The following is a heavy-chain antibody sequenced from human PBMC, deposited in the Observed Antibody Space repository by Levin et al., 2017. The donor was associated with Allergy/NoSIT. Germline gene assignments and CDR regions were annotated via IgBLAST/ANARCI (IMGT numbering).Heavy chain of an antibody. CDR1: EFTFSSYG. CDR2: IWYDGSNK. V-gene: IGHV3-33*01. CDR3: ARDSGYSSTKRLDY. Sequence: LSLTCAASEFTFSSYGMHWVRQAPGKGLEWVAVIWYDGSNKYYADSVKGRFIISRDNSKNTLYLQMNSLRAEDTAVYYCARDSGYSSTKRLDYWGQGTLVTVSS. D-gene: IGHD6-19*01. J-gene: IGHJ4*02.